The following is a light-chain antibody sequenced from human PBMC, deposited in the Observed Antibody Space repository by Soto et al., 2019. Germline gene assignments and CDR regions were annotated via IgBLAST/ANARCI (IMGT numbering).Light chain of an antibody. CDR2: DAS. CDR3: QQYDSLLQFT. V-gene: IGKV1-33*01. CDR1: QDITNY. Sequence: DIQMTQSPSSLSASVGDRVTITCQASQDITNYLNWYQQKPGKAPKLLIYDASNLETGVPSRFSGSGSGTDFTFTISSLQPEDIATYYCQQYDSLLQFTFGPGTRVDLK. J-gene: IGKJ3*01.